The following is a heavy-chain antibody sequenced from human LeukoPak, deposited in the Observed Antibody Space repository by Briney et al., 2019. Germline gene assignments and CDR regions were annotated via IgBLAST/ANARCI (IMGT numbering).Heavy chain of an antibody. CDR2: SYYRTNYNH. D-gene: IGHD5-18*01. CDR1: GDSVTNNTAA. J-gene: IGHJ6*02. V-gene: IGHV6-1*01. Sequence: PSQTLSLTCAISGDSVTNNTAAWIRNTPSPSRDFVWLGSSYYRTNYNHDFAVSVRSPITINKDKSNIQLSLQLNSVTPEDTAVYYCARDSWIQLRLNNYGLDVWGQGTTVTVSS. CDR3: ARDSWIQLRLNNYGLDV.